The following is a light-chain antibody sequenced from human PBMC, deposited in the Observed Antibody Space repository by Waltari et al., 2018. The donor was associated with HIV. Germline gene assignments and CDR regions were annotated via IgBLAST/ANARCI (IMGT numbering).Light chain of an antibody. CDR1: SNNIGIYT. Sequence: QSALTQEASVSGTVGQTVTLSCSGNSNNIGIYTVAWYQQISHGTPKTVIFGNSPPPGRRSPFPASRSGTSASRTIAGSQPEDEAPDYCSTWDDGRSGWVLGGGTTLTVL. V-gene: IGLV1-44*01. CDR2: GNS. J-gene: IGLJ3*02. CDR3: STWDDGRSGWV.